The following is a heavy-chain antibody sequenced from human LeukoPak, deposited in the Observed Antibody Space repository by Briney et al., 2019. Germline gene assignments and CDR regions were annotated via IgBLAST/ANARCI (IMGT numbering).Heavy chain of an antibody. CDR3: ARHWWDSSGSYHFDY. CDR2: IKQDGSEI. D-gene: IGHD6-19*01. Sequence: GGSLRLSCAASGFTFSRYWMSWVRQAPGKGLEWVANIKQDGSEIYYVASVKGRFTVSRDNAKSSLSLQTNSLRADDTAVYYCARHWWDSSGSYHFDYWGQGTLVTVSS. CDR1: GFTFSRYW. V-gene: IGHV3-7*05. J-gene: IGHJ4*02.